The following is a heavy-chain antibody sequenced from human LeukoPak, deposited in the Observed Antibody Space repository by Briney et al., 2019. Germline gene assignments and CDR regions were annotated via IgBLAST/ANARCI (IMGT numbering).Heavy chain of an antibody. CDR2: IYYSGST. CDR3: ARDRRSLYYYYYGMDV. Sequence: SETLSLTCTVSGGSISSSSYYWGWIRQPPGKGLEWIGSIYYSGSTYYNPSLKSRVTISVDTSKNQFSLKLSSVTAADTAVYYCARDRRSLYYYYYGMDVWGQGTTVTVSS. CDR1: GGSISSSSYY. V-gene: IGHV4-39*07. J-gene: IGHJ6*02. D-gene: IGHD1-26*01.